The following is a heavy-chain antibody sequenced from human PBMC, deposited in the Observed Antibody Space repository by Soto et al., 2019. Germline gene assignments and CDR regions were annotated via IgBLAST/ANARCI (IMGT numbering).Heavy chain of an antibody. D-gene: IGHD3-10*01. CDR1: GYTFTSYD. CDR2: MNPSSGHT. V-gene: IGHV1-8*01. Sequence: QVQLVQSGAEVKKPGASVKVSCKASGYTFTSYDMKWVRQATGQGLEWMEWMNPSSGHTGYAPKFRGIITMTRNTSISSAYMELSSLTSDDTAVYYCVRMRFGESNRPTNWFDPWGQGTLVTVSS. J-gene: IGHJ5*02. CDR3: VRMRFGESNRPTNWFDP.